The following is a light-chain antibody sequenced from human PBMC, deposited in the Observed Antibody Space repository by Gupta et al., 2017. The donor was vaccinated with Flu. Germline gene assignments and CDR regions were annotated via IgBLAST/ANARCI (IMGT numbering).Light chain of an antibody. V-gene: IGKV3-20*01. Sequence: IVLTPSPDTLSLSPGERATLSCRASQSVYSSYLGWYQQRPGQTPRLLIYGTSSSVTGIPDTFSGSRSATAFTLAIIRLVPEDFAVYYCQQDYRSPYSFGQGTKVEIK. CDR2: GTS. CDR1: QSVYSSY. J-gene: IGKJ2*03. CDR3: QQDYRSPYS.